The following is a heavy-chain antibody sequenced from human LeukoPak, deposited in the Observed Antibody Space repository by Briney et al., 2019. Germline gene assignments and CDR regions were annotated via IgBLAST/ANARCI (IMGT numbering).Heavy chain of an antibody. CDR1: GFTFSSYA. D-gene: IGHD1-26*01. Sequence: PGGSLRLSCAASGFTFSSYAMSWVRQAPGKGLAWVSALSGSGGSTYYADSVKGRFTISRDNSKNTLYLQMNSLRAEDTAVYYCAKDSVGATTVEYFQHWGQGTLVTVSS. CDR2: LSGSGGST. V-gene: IGHV3-23*01. CDR3: AKDSVGATTVEYFQH. J-gene: IGHJ1*01.